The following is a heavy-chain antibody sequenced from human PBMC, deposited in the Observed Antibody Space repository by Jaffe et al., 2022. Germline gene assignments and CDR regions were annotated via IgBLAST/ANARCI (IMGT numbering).Heavy chain of an antibody. J-gene: IGHJ3*02. CDR2: ISPSGSAL. V-gene: IGHV3-48*03. D-gene: IGHD2-15*01. Sequence: EVQLVESGGTLIQPGGSLRLSCVVSGFTLNTYEMIWVRQAPGKGLEWVSYISPSGSALYSDSVKGRFTISRDSARNSLYLQMNSLRAEDTAAYYCARDGGYCSGGGCYAAFDIWGQGTLVTVSS. CDR1: GFTLNTYE. CDR3: ARDGGYCSGGGCYAAFDI.